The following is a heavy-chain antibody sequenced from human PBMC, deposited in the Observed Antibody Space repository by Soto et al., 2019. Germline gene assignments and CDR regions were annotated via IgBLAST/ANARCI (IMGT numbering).Heavy chain of an antibody. V-gene: IGHV4-59*01. CDR1: GGSISSYY. Sequence: QVQLQESGPGLVKPSETLSLTCTVSGGSISSYYWSWIRQPPGKGLEWIGYIYYSGSTNYNPSLKSRVTISVDTSKNQFSLKLSSVTAADTAVYYCARDSAAGLTPGFNWFDPWGQGTLVTVSS. J-gene: IGHJ5*02. CDR2: IYYSGST. D-gene: IGHD7-27*01. CDR3: ARDSAAGLTPGFNWFDP.